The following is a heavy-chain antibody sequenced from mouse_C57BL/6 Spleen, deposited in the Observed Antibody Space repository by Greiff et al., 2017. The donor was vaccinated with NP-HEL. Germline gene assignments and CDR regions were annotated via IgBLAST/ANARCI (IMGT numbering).Heavy chain of an antibody. Sequence: VQLQQSGPELVKPGASVKISCKASGYAFSSSWMNWVKQRPGKGLEWIGRIYPGDGDTNYNGKFKGKATLTADKSSSTAYMQLSSLTSEDSAVYFCASREYYDDWGQGTTLTVSS. CDR2: IYPGDGDT. J-gene: IGHJ2*01. V-gene: IGHV1-82*01. D-gene: IGHD1-1*02. CDR3: ASREYYDD. CDR1: GYAFSSSW.